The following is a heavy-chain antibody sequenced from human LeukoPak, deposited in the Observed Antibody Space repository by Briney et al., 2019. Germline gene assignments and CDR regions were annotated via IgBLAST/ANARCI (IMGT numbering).Heavy chain of an antibody. Sequence: SVKVSCKASGGTFSSYAISWVRQAPGQGLEWMGGIIPIFGTANYAQMFQGRVTITADESTSTAYMELSSLRSEDTAVYYCAREFVVVKRPYGMDVWGQGTTVTVSS. CDR3: AREFVVVKRPYGMDV. CDR1: GGTFSSYA. CDR2: IIPIFGTA. J-gene: IGHJ6*02. V-gene: IGHV1-69*13. D-gene: IGHD2-15*01.